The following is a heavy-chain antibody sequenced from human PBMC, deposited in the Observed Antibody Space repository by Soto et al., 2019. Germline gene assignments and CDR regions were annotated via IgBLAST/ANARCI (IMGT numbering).Heavy chain of an antibody. CDR2: IYYSGST. J-gene: IGHJ4*02. CDR1: GGSISSGDYY. V-gene: IGHV4-30-4*01. Sequence: SETLSLTCTVSGGSISSGDYYWSWIRQPPGKGLEWIGYIYYSGSTYYNPSLKSRVTISVDTSKNQFSLKLSSVTAADTAVYYCAREVYCSGGSCYSGALDYWGQGTLVTV. D-gene: IGHD2-15*01. CDR3: AREVYCSGGSCYSGALDY.